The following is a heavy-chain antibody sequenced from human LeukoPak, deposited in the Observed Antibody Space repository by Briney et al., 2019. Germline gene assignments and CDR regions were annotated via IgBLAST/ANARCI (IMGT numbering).Heavy chain of an antibody. V-gene: IGHV3-20*04. CDR1: GFTFDDYG. J-gene: IGHJ3*02. CDR3: ARGRVGSSLTTDAFDI. CDR2: INWNGGST. Sequence: GGSLRLSCAASGFTFDDYGMSWVRQAPGKGLEWVSGINWNGGSTGYADSVKGRFTISRDNAKNSLYLQMNSLRAEDTALYYCARGRVGSSLTTDAFDIWGQGTMVTVSS. D-gene: IGHD6-13*01.